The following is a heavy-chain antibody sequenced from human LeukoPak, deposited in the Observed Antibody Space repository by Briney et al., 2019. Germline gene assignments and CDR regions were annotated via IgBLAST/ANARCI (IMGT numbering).Heavy chain of an antibody. CDR1: GGSFSGYY. V-gene: IGHV4-34*01. D-gene: IGHD2-2*02. J-gene: IGHJ3*02. CDR3: ARGLGDCSSTSCYTHRGAFDI. CDR2: INRSGST. Sequence: PSETLSLTCAVYGGSFSGYYWSWIRQPPGEGLEWIGEINRSGSTNYNPSLKSRVTISVDTSKNQFSLKLSSVTAADTAVYYCARGLGDCSSTSCYTHRGAFDIWGQGTMVTVSS.